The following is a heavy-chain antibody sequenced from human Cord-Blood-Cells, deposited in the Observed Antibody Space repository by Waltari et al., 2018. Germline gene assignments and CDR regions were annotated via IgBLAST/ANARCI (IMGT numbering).Heavy chain of an antibody. CDR3: ARDSRYERGACTGTLDY. J-gene: IGHJ4*02. D-gene: IGHD6-13*01. CDR2: IITILGIA. V-gene: IGHV1-69*09. Sequence: QVQLAQSGAEVKKPGSSWKVSCKASGGTFSSYAISWVRQGPGQGLGWMGKIITILGIANYAPKDQGIGTITADKTTSTAYIELSSLRTDDTAVYYYARDSRYERGACTGTLDYRGQRNLGTVSS. CDR1: GGTFSSYA.